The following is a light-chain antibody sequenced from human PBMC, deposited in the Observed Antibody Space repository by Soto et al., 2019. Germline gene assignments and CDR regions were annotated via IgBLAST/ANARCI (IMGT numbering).Light chain of an antibody. Sequence: QSALTQPASVSGSPGQSITISCTGTSSDIGGYNYVSWYQQHPGKAPKLIIYEVTNRPSGVSNRFSGSKSGNTASLTISGLQADDEADYYCNSYTTTSSWVFGGGTQLTVL. J-gene: IGLJ3*02. CDR3: NSYTTTSSWV. CDR1: SSDIGGYNY. V-gene: IGLV2-14*01. CDR2: EVT.